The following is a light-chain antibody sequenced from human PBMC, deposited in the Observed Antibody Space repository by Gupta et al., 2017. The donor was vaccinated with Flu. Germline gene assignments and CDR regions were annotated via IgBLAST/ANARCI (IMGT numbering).Light chain of an antibody. CDR1: QSGSMY. J-gene: IGKJ2*01. CDR3: KQRITGPYT. V-gene: IGKV3-11*01. CDR2: VAS. Sequence: PATRPLSPGKRATIQCRASQSGSMYLAWFQQKPGQAPRLLIYVASNRASGIPARFSGSGSGTDFTLTINSIEPEDVALYYCKQRITGPYTFGQGTKLEIK.